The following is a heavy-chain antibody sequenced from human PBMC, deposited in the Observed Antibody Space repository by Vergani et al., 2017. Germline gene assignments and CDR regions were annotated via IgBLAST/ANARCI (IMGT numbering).Heavy chain of an antibody. Sequence: QVQLQQWGAGLLKPSETLSLTCAVYGGSFSGYYWSWIRQHPGKGLEWIGYIYYSGSTYYNPSLKSRVTISVDTSKNQFSLKLSSVTAADTAVYYCARGGHYGEHAYFDLWGRGTLVTVSS. CDR1: GGSFSGYY. D-gene: IGHD4-17*01. J-gene: IGHJ2*01. V-gene: IGHV4-34*01. CDR3: ARGGHYGEHAYFDL. CDR2: IYYSGST.